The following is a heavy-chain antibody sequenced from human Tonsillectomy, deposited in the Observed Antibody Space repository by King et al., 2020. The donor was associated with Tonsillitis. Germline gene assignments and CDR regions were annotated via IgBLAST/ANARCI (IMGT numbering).Heavy chain of an antibody. V-gene: IGHV3-21*01. D-gene: IGHD2-15*01. J-gene: IGHJ5*02. Sequence: VQLVESGGGLVKPGGSLRLSCAASGFSFGTYSMNWVRQAPGTGLEWVSSISSSSSYIYYADSVKGRFTISRDNAKNSLFLQMNSLRAADTAVYYCARGTIGSCSGASCYSGNWFDPWGQGTLVTVSS. CDR1: GFSFGTYS. CDR3: ARGTIGSCSGASCYSGNWFDP. CDR2: ISSSSSYI.